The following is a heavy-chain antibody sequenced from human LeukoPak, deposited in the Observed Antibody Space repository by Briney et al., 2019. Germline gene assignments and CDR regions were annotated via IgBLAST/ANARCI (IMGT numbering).Heavy chain of an antibody. D-gene: IGHD1-14*01. J-gene: IGHJ5*02. CDR1: GYTFTGYY. V-gene: IGHV1-2*02. CDR3: ARDSPELNWFDP. Sequence: ASVKVSCKASGYTFTGYYIRWVRQAPGQGLEWMGWIKPNSGGTNFAQKIQGRVTITRDTSISTAYMELSRLRSDDTAVYYCARDSPELNWFDPWGQGTLVTVSS. CDR2: IKPNSGGT.